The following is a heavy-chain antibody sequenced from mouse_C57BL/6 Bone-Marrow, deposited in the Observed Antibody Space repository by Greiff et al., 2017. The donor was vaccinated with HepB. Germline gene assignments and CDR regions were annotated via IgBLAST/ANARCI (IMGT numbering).Heavy chain of an antibody. D-gene: IGHD1-1*01. CDR3: ARVATVVATSPFAY. V-gene: IGHV1-55*01. Sequence: VQLQQPGAELVKPGASVKMSCKASGYTFTSYWITWVKQRPGQGLEWIGDIYPGSGSTTYNEKFKSKATLTVDTSSSTAYMQLSSLPSEDSAVSYRARVATVVATSPFAYWGQGTLVTVSA. CDR1: GYTFTSYW. CDR2: IYPGSGST. J-gene: IGHJ3*01.